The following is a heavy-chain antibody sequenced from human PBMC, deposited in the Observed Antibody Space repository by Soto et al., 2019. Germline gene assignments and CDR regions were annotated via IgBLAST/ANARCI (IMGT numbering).Heavy chain of an antibody. CDR1: GGSLGGYY. J-gene: IGHJ4*02. D-gene: IGHD6-25*01. CDR2: ITHSGSI. V-gene: IGHV4-34*01. Sequence: QVQLQQWGAGLLKPSETLSLTCAVYGGSLGGYYWNWIRRPPGKGLEWIREITHSGSINYNPSLKSRVIISVDTSKNQFSLKLNSVTAADTGVYYCARGLPAAYWGQGTLVTVSS. CDR3: ARGLPAAY.